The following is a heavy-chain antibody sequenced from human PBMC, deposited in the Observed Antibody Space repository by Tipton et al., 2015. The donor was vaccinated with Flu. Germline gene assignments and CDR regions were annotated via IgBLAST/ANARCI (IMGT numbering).Heavy chain of an antibody. J-gene: IGHJ3*02. CDR3: ARHPSSLGAFDI. CDR1: GYSISSGYY. V-gene: IGHV4-38-2*01. Sequence: LRLSCAVSGYSISSGYYCGWIRQPPGKGLEWIGSIYHSGSTYYNPSLKSRVTISVDTSKNQFSLKLSSVTAADTAVYYCARHPSSLGAFDIWGQGTMVTVSS. D-gene: IGHD7-27*01. CDR2: IYHSGST.